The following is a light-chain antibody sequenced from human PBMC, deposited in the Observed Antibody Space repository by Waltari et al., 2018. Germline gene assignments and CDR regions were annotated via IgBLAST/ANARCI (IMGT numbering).Light chain of an antibody. V-gene: IGKV3-20*01. CDR3: QQHGTLPAT. Sequence: EIVLTQSPGTASLSPGERVTLSCRASQSVGSSSSAWYQQKPGQAPRLVIYRASRRATGIPERFSGSGSGTDFSLTISRLEPEDFAVYYCQQHGTLPATFGQGTKVEIK. J-gene: IGKJ1*01. CDR2: RAS. CDR1: QSVGSSS.